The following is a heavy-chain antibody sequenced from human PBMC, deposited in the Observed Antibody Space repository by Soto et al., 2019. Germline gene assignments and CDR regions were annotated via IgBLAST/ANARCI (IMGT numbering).Heavy chain of an antibody. CDR3: AKDPFDSYPNVYYFDY. CDR1: GFTFDDNA. CDR2: INWKSDI. V-gene: IGHV3-9*01. J-gene: IGHJ4*02. D-gene: IGHD1-26*01. Sequence: GGSLRLSCAVSGFTFDDNAMHWVRQAPEKGLEWVSGINWKSDIGYADSVKGRFTISRDNAENSLYLQMNSLRAEDTAVYYCAKDPFDSYPNVYYFDYWGQGTLVTVSS.